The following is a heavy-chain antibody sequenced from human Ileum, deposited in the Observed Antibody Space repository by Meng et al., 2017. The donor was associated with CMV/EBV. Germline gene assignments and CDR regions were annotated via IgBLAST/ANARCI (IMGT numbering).Heavy chain of an antibody. Sequence: CRGYYWSWSRQPPGKGLEWIGEINHSGGTNYNPSLKSRLTISVDTSKNQFSLNLNSVTAADTAVYFCASNVRSLDCSSISCSRDDYWGQGTLVTVSS. CDR1: CRGYY. J-gene: IGHJ4*02. CDR2: INHSGGT. CDR3: ASNVRSLDCSSISCSRDDY. D-gene: IGHD2-2*01. V-gene: IGHV4-34*13.